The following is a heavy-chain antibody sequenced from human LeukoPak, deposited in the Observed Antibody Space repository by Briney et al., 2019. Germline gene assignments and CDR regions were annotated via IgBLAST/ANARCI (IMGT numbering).Heavy chain of an antibody. CDR1: GFTFSSYG. J-gene: IGHJ4*02. CDR3: AKDTRYVVVVAATFDY. Sequence: NPGGSLRLSCAASGFTFSSYGMSWVRQAPGKGLEWASAISGSGGSTYYADSVKGRFTISRDNSKNTLYLQMNSLRAEDTAVYYCAKDTRYVVVVAATFDYWGQGTLVTVSS. D-gene: IGHD2-15*01. V-gene: IGHV3-23*01. CDR2: ISGSGGST.